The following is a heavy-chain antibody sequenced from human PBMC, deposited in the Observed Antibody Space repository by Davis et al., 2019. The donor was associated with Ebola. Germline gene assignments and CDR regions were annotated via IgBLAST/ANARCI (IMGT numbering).Heavy chain of an antibody. CDR3: VRAMPHFSFWTADLIGGMDV. V-gene: IGHV1-8*01. CDR1: GYTFTKYG. D-gene: IGHD3/OR15-3a*01. Sequence: ASVKVSCKASGYTFTKYGITWVRQATGQGLEWMGWMRPNSGQTAYAQKFQGRVTMTRDTSINTAYMELTSLKSEDTAVYYCVRAMPHFSFWTADLIGGMDVWGQGTTVIVSS. CDR2: MRPNSGQT. J-gene: IGHJ6*02.